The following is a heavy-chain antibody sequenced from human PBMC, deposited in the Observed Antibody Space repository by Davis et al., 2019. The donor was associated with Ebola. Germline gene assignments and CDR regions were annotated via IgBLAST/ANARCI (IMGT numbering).Heavy chain of an antibody. CDR1: GFTVSSNY. CDR3: ARDLASTRSV. D-gene: IGHD3-3*01. V-gene: IGHV3-11*01. J-gene: IGHJ4*02. CDR2: ISSSGSTI. Sequence: GGSLRLSCAASGFTVSSNYMSWIRQAPGKGLEWVSYISSSGSTIYYADSVKGRFTISRDNAKNSLYLQMNSLRAEDTAVYYCARDLASTRSVWGQGTLVTVSS.